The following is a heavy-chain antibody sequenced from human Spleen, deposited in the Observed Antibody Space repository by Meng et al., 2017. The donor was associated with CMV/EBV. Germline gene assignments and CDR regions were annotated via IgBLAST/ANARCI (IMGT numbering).Heavy chain of an antibody. CDR2: INWIGGST. V-gene: IGHV3-20*04. D-gene: IGHD3-3*01. J-gene: IGHJ4*02. CDR3: ARDAEGDLWSGGYFDF. Sequence: GESLKISCAASGFTFEDYGMSWVRQAPGKGLEWVSAINWIGGSTGYADSVKGRFTISRDNAKNSLYLQMSSLRPEDAAVYYCARDAEGDLWSGGYFDFWGQGSLVTVSS. CDR1: GFTFEDYG.